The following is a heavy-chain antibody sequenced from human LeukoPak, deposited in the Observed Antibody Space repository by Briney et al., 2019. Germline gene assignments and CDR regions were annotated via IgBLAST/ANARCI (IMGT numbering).Heavy chain of an antibody. V-gene: IGHV3-23*01. D-gene: IGHD6-19*01. CDR3: AKEAGYSSGWYGDY. CDR2: ISGSGGST. CDR1: GFTYSSYV. J-gene: IGHJ4*02. Sequence: GGSLRLSCAASGFTYSSYVMSWVRQAPGKGLEWVSAISGSGGSTYYADSVKGRFTISRDNSKNTLYLQMNSLRAEDTAVYYCAKEAGYSSGWYGDYWGQGTLVTVSS.